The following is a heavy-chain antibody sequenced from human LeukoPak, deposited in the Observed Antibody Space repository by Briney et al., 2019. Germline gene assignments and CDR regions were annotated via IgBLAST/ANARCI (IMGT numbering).Heavy chain of an antibody. D-gene: IGHD6-13*01. CDR2: ISGDNRDT. V-gene: IGHV1-18*01. Sequence: GASVTVSCKAPGYSLRNYGLTWVRQVPGQGLEGMGWISGDNRDTDCAEKFQGRLTMTTDTSTSTAYMDLRRLRSDDTGIYYCARLIRAAALIDYWGQGTLVTVSS. CDR1: GYSLRNYG. CDR3: ARLIRAAALIDY. J-gene: IGHJ4*02.